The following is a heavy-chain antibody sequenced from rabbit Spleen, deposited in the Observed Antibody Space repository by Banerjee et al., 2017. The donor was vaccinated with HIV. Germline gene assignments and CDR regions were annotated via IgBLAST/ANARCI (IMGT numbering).Heavy chain of an antibody. CDR1: GFSFSSSYY. CDR3: ARYFGGGYYAEFKL. CDR2: IYTGSSGST. D-gene: IGHD1-1*01. Sequence: QEQLVESGGGLVQPEGSLTLTCTASGFSFSSSYYMCWVRQAPGKGLEWIGCIYTGSSGSTYYASRAKGRFTISKTSSTTVTLQMTSLTAADTATYFCARYFGGGYYAEFKLWGPGTLVTVS. V-gene: IGHV1S45*01. J-gene: IGHJ4*01.